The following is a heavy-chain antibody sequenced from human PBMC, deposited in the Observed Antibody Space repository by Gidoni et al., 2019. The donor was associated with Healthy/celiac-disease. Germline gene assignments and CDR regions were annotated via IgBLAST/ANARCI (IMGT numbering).Heavy chain of an antibody. V-gene: IGHV3-23*01. Sequence: EVQLLESGGGLGQPGGSLRLSCAASGFPFRSYAMSWVRQAPGKRLEWVSAISGSGGSNYYADSVKGRFTISRDNSKNTLYLQMNSLRAEDTAVYYCAKSANGIPGLGYFDLWGRGTLVTVSS. J-gene: IGHJ2*01. D-gene: IGHD1-26*01. CDR1: GFPFRSYA. CDR2: ISGSGGSN. CDR3: AKSANGIPGLGYFDL.